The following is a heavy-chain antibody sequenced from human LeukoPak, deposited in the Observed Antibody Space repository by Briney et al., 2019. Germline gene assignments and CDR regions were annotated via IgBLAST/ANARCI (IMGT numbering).Heavy chain of an antibody. CDR1: GGSISSYY. CDR3: ARRVGGDLNYFDY. V-gene: IGHV4-59*01. J-gene: IGHJ4*02. D-gene: IGHD4-17*01. CDR2: IYYSGST. Sequence: KPSETLSLTCTVSGGSISSYYWSWIRQPPGKGLEWIGYIYYSGSTNYNPSLKSRVTISVDTSKNQFSLKLSSVTAADTAVYYCARRVGGDLNYFDYWGQGTLVTVSS.